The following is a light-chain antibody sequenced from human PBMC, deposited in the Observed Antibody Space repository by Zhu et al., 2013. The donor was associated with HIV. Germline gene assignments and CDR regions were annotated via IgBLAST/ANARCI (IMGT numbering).Light chain of an antibody. CDR2: WAS. J-gene: IGKJ1*01. Sequence: IVMTQSPASLGVSLGERASINCKSSQSLLYSSNKKNYLAWYQQKPGQPPKLVISWASVRQTGVPERFSGSGSATDFTLTINGLQAEDVAFYFCQQYYSVPQTFGQGTKVQIK. V-gene: IGKV4-1*01. CDR1: QSLLYSSNKKNY. CDR3: QQYYSVPQT.